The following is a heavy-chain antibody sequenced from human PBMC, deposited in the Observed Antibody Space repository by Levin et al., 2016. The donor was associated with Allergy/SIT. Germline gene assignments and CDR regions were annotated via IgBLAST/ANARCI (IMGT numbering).Heavy chain of an antibody. Sequence: GGSLRLSCAVSGFTFSSHGMSWVRQAPGKGLEWVSTISGGRGSTYYKDSVKGRFTISRDNSNNTLYLQMNSLRAEDTALYYCAKDRLPYSSSWSLGSWGQGTLVTVSS. J-gene: IGHJ4*02. CDR3: AKDRLPYSSSWSLGS. V-gene: IGHV3-23*01. D-gene: IGHD6-13*01. CDR1: GFTFSSHG. CDR2: ISGGRGST.